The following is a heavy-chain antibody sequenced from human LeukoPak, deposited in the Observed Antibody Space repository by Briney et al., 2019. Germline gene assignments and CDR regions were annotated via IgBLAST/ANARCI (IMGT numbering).Heavy chain of an antibody. CDR2: IRYDGSNK. V-gene: IGHV3-30*02. Sequence: PGGSLRLSCAASAFTFRSYGMHWVRQAPGKGLDWVAFIRYDGSNKYYGDSVKGRFTISRDNSKNTLYLQMNTLRAEDTAVYYCARDRSRDGYNDFDYWGQGTLVTVSS. CDR1: AFTFRSYG. CDR3: ARDRSRDGYNDFDY. D-gene: IGHD5-24*01. J-gene: IGHJ4*02.